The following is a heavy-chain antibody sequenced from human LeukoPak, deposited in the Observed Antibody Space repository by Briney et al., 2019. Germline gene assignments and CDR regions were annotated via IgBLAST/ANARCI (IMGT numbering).Heavy chain of an antibody. V-gene: IGHV4-30-4*08. D-gene: IGHD3-3*01. CDR2: IYYSGST. J-gene: IGHJ4*02. Sequence: SQTLSLTCTVSGVSISSGDYYWSWIRQPPGKGLEWIGYIYYSGSTSYNPSLKSRVTILVDTSKNQFSLKLSSMTAADTAVYYCASSEKDEVLRFLEWSPGFDYWGQGTLVTVSS. CDR1: GVSISSGDYY. CDR3: ASSEKDEVLRFLEWSPGFDY.